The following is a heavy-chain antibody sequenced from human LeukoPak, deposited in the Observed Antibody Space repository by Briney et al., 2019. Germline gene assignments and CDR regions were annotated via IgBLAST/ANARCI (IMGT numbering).Heavy chain of an antibody. Sequence: GGSLRLSCAASGFTVSSSYMSWVRQAPGKGLEWVSVIYSGGSTYYADSVKGRFTISRDNSKNTLYLQMNSLRAEDTAVYYCARGGVGSYGDYWGQGTLVTVSS. CDR2: IYSGGST. CDR1: GFTVSSSY. D-gene: IGHD3-16*01. J-gene: IGHJ4*02. V-gene: IGHV3-66*01. CDR3: ARGGVGSYGDY.